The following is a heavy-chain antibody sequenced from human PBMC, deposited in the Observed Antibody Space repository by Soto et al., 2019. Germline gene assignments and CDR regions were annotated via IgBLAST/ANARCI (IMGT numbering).Heavy chain of an antibody. D-gene: IGHD3-10*01. CDR1: GGSIRNYY. CDR3: ASGAYYYGMDV. CDR2: IYYTGST. V-gene: IGHV4-59*01. J-gene: IGHJ6*02. Sequence: SETLSLTCTVSGGSIRNYYWSWIRQPPGKGLEWIGYIYYTGSTNYDPSLKSRVTISVDTSGNRFSLKVSSVTAADTAVYYCASGAYYYGMDVWGQGTTVTVSS.